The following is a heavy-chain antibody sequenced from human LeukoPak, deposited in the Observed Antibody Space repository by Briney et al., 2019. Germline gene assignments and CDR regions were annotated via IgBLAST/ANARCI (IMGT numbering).Heavy chain of an antibody. CDR3: ARTIYSSGYCYDH. CDR2: ISGSGGTT. CDR1: GFTFSNYV. V-gene: IGHV3-23*01. Sequence: PGGSLRLSCAASGFTFSNYVMSWVRQAPGKGLERVSGISGSGGTTYYADSVKGRFTISRDNSKNTLYLQMNSLRAEDTAVYYCARTIYSSGYCYDHWGQGTLVTVS. D-gene: IGHD3-22*01. J-gene: IGHJ4*02.